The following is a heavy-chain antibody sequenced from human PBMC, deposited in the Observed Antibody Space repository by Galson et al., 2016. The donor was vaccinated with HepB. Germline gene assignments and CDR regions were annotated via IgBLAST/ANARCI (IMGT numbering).Heavy chain of an antibody. CDR3: DIYCSRTTCYAPFDY. Sequence: SLRLSCAASGVTFSSYAMGWVRQAPGKGLEWVSGISGSGDSTYYADSVKGRFTISRDNSKNTLYLQMNSLRAEDTAIYYCDIYCSRTTCYAPFDYWGQGTLVTVSS. CDR2: ISGSGDST. D-gene: IGHD2-2*01. CDR1: GVTFSSYA. V-gene: IGHV3-23*01. J-gene: IGHJ4*02.